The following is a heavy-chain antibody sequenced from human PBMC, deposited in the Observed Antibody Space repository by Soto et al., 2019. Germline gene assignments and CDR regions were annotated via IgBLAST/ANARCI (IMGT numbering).Heavy chain of an antibody. CDR2: INANNGDT. J-gene: IGHJ6*01. Sequence: QVQLVQSGAEVKKPGASVKVSCKASGYTFTDYHIHWVRQAPGQGLEFMGWINANNGDTIYAQKFQDRITMTTDTSTNTAYLELRSLKSGDTAVFYCARSSGTYPPSRYYYGLDVW. CDR3: ARSSGTYPPSRYYYGLDV. D-gene: IGHD1-26*01. CDR1: GYTFTDYH. V-gene: IGHV1-18*04.